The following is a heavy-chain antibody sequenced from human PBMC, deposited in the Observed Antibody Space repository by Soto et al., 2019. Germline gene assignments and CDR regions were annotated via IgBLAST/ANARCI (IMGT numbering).Heavy chain of an antibody. J-gene: IGHJ4*02. V-gene: IGHV3-23*01. CDR2: ISGSVGST. D-gene: IGHD6-19*01. Sequence: GGSLRLSCAASGFTFSRYAMTWVRQAPEKGLQWVSTISGSVGSTYYADSVKGRFTISRDNSKNTLYLQMNSLRVDDTAVYYCALGTGYDSGGFDYWGQGTLVTVSS. CDR1: GFTFSRYA. CDR3: ALGTGYDSGGFDY.